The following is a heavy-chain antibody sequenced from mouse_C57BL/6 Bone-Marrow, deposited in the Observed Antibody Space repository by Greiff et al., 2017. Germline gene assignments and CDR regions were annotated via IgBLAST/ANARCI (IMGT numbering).Heavy chain of an antibody. V-gene: IGHV3-1*01. CDR1: GYSITSGYD. CDR2: ISYSGST. D-gene: IGHD2-3*01. CDR3: ARDDGYYVGFAY. J-gene: IGHJ3*01. Sequence: EVKLVESGPGMVKPSQSLSLTCTVTGYSITSGYDWHWIRHFPGNKLEWMGYISYSGSTNYNPSLKSRISITHDTSKNHFFLKLNSVTTEDTATYYCARDDGYYVGFAYWGQGTLVTVSA.